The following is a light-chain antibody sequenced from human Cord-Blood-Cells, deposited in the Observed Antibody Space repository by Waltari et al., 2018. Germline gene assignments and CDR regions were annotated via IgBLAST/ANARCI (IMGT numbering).Light chain of an antibody. CDR2: GAS. V-gene: IGKV3-20*01. J-gene: IGKJ1*01. CDR3: QQYGSSPPWT. Sequence: EIVLPQSPGTLSLSPGERATLSCRASQSVSSSYLAWYQQKPGQAPRRLLYGASSVATGIPDRFSGSGSGTDFTLTISRLEPEDFAVYYCQQYGSSPPWTFGQGTKVEIK. CDR1: QSVSSSY.